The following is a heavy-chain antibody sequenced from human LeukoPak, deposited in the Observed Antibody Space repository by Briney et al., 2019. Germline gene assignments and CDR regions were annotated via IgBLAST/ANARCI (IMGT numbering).Heavy chain of an antibody. Sequence: SETLSLTCTVSGGSISSYYWSWIRQPAGKGLEWIGRIYTSGSTNYNPSLKSRVTISVDKSKNQFSLKLSSVTAADTAVYYCAREEYYDSSVSPDVFNFWGKGKMVTV. D-gene: IGHD3-22*01. CDR1: GGSISSYY. J-gene: IGHJ3*01. CDR2: IYTSGST. CDR3: AREEYYDSSVSPDVFNF. V-gene: IGHV4-4*07.